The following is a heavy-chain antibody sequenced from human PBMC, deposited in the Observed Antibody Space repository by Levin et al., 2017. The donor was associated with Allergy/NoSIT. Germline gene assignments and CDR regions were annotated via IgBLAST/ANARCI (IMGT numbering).Heavy chain of an antibody. CDR1: GGTFSSYA. CDR2: IIPIFGTA. D-gene: IGHD6-13*01. CDR3: ARLGQVISDTWYDGG. Sequence: SVKVSCKASGGTFSSYAISWVRQAPGQGLEWMGGIIPIFGTANYAQKFQGRVTITADKSTSTAYMELSSLRSEDTAVYYCARLGQVISDTWYDGGWGQGTLVTVSS. J-gene: IGHJ4*02. V-gene: IGHV1-69*06.